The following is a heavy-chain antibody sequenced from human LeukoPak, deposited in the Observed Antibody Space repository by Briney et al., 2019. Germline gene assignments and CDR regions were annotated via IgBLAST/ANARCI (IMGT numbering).Heavy chain of an antibody. D-gene: IGHD3-22*01. V-gene: IGHV3-7*01. Sequence: GGSLRLSCAASGFTFGSCWMSWVRQAPGKGLEWVANINQDGSERHYVDSMKGRFTIPRDNAKRSLYLQMNSLRAVDTAVYYCATSWSSGYYFETWGQGTLVTVSS. CDR1: GFTFGSCW. CDR2: INQDGSER. J-gene: IGHJ4*02. CDR3: ATSWSSGYYFET.